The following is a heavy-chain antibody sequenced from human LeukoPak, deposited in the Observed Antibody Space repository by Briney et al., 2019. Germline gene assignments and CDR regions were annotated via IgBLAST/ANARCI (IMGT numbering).Heavy chain of an antibody. CDR1: GFIFSNYW. Sequence: GGSLRLSCAASGFIFSNYWMSWVRQAPGKGLEWVATIRQDGNEMYYVDSVKGRFTISRDNARNSLYLQMNSLRVEDTAVYYCERVTGYCSGGSCFPFDLWGQGTLVTVSS. CDR2: IRQDGNEM. J-gene: IGHJ4*02. CDR3: ERVTGYCSGGSCFPFDL. V-gene: IGHV3-7*01. D-gene: IGHD2-15*01.